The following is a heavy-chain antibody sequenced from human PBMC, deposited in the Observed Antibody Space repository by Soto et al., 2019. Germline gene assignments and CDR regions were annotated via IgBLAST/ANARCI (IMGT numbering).Heavy chain of an antibody. J-gene: IGHJ4*02. V-gene: IGHV3-15*01. CDR2: IKSKTDGGTT. D-gene: IGHD2-8*01. CDR1: GFTFSNAW. CDR3: TTDRTMVYLPTGKYFHLYYFDY. Sequence: PGGSLRLSCAASGFTFSNAWMSWVRQAPGKGLEWVGRIKSKTDGGTTDYAAPVKGRFTISRDDSKNTLYLQMNSLKTEDTAVYYCTTDRTMVYLPTGKYFHLYYFDYWGQGNLVTVSS.